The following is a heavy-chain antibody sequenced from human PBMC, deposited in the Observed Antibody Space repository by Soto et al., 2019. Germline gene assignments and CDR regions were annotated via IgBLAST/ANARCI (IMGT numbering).Heavy chain of an antibody. J-gene: IGHJ4*02. CDR3: TRAGGYRGSYYFDY. CDR2: IRSKAYGGTT. CDR1: GFTFGDYA. Sequence: GGSLRLSCTASGFTFGDYAMSWVRQAPGKGLEWVGFIRSKAYGGTTEYAASVKGRFTIARDDSKSIAYLQMNSLKTEDTAVYYCTRAGGYRGSYYFDYWGQGTLVTVSS. D-gene: IGHD1-26*01. V-gene: IGHV3-49*04.